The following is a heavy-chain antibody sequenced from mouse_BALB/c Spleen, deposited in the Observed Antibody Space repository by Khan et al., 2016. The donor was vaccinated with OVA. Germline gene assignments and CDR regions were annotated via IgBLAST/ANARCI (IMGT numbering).Heavy chain of an antibody. V-gene: IGHV3-2*02. CDR3: ARVYGGDFDY. J-gene: IGHJ2*01. D-gene: IGHD1-1*01. CDR2: ISYSGNT. CDR1: GYSITSDYA. Sequence: EVQLQESGPGLVKPSQSLSLICTVTGYSITSDYAWNWLRQFPGNKLEWMGFISYSGNTKYNPSLKSRISITRDTSKHQFFLQLNSVTTEDTATDYCARVYGGDFDYWGHGTTLTVSS.